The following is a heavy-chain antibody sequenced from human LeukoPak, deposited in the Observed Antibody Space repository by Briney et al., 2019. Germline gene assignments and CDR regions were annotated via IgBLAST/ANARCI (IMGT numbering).Heavy chain of an antibody. V-gene: IGHV3-23*01. CDR3: ARENSFWSGYYFDF. D-gene: IGHD3-3*01. CDR2: LSGSGTRP. J-gene: IGHJ4*02. Sequence: QAGGSLRLSCAASGFTFSTYAMTWVRQAPGKGLEWVSGLSGSGTRPYYSDSVKGRFTISRDNAKNSLYLQMNSLRAEDTAVYYCARENSFWSGYYFDFWGQGTLVTVSS. CDR1: GFTFSTYA.